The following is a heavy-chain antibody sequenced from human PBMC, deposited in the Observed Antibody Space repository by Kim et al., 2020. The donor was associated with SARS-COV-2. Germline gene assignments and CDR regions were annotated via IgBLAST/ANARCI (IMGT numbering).Heavy chain of an antibody. CDR1: GGSISSRGDYY. Sequence: SETLSLTCTVSGGSISSRGDYYWSWIRQPPGKGLEWIGYIYYSGSTYYNPSLKSRVSISVDTSKTQFSLKLTSVTAADTAVYYCARAPRSYAYFYYWGQG. V-gene: IGHV4-30-4*01. CDR2: IYYSGST. CDR3: ARAPRSYAYFYY. J-gene: IGHJ4*02. D-gene: IGHD3-10*01.